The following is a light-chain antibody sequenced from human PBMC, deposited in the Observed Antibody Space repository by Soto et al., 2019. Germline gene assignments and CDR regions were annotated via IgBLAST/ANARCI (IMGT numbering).Light chain of an antibody. CDR3: SSYTSSSLYV. Sequence: QSALTQPASVSGSPGQSITISCTGTSNDIGAYNYVSWYQQHPGKAPKLMIYDVSNRPSGLSNRFSGSKSGNTASLTISGLQAEDEADYYCSSYTSSSLYVFVTGTKLTV. V-gene: IGLV2-14*03. CDR1: SNDIGAYNY. CDR2: DVS. J-gene: IGLJ1*01.